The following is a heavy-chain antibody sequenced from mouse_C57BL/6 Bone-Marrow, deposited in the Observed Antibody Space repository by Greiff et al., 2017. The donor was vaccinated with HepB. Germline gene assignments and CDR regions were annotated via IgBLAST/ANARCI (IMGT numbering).Heavy chain of an antibody. Sequence: EVKLVESGGGLVQPKGSLKLSCAASGFSFNTYAMNWVRQAPGKGLEWVARIRSKSNNYATYYADSVKDRFTISRDDSESMLYLQMNNLKTEDTAMYYCVRRTGMRAMDYWGQGTSVTVSS. CDR3: VRRTGMRAMDY. CDR2: IRSKSNNYAT. V-gene: IGHV10-1*01. J-gene: IGHJ4*01. CDR1: GFSFNTYA. D-gene: IGHD4-1*01.